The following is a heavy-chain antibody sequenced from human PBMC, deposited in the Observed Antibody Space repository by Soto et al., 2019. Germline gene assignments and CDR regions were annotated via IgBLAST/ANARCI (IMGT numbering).Heavy chain of an antibody. J-gene: IGHJ4*02. D-gene: IGHD2-2*01. CDR1: GGSITSGGYY. V-gene: IGHV4-31*03. CDR3: ARYQLGYCSST. Sequence: QVQLQESGPGLVKPSQTLSLTCTVSGGSITSGGYYWSWIRQHPGKGLEWIGFIYYSGNTYYNPYLRSRITISVDTSKNQFSLKLNSVTAAETAVYYCARYQLGYCSSTWGQGTLVTVSS. CDR2: IYYSGNT.